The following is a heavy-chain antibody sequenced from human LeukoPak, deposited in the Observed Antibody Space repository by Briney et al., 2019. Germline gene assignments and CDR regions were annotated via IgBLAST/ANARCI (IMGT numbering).Heavy chain of an antibody. CDR3: ARDANGYASPPDY. CDR1: GFTFTKYW. J-gene: IGHJ4*02. Sequence: GGSLRLSCAASGFTFTKYWMTWVRQAPGKGLEWVGNIKQDGSDKNYMDSVKGRFTISRDDAKSSLSLQMNSLRVEDTAVYYCARDANGYASPPDYWGQGTLVTVSS. CDR2: IKQDGSDK. V-gene: IGHV3-7*01. D-gene: IGHD3-16*01.